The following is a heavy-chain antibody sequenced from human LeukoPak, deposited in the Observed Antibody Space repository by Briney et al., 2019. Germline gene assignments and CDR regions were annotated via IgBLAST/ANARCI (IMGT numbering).Heavy chain of an antibody. D-gene: IGHD5-12*01. Sequence: GGSLRLSCAASGFTFDNCAMSWVRQAPGRGLEWVSTSGRTGATYYADSVKGRFTISRDNSRNTLYLQMSSLRAEDTAVYYCAKRTAGNSAALYFDSWGQGTLVTVSS. CDR2: SGRTGAT. CDR1: GFTFDNCA. CDR3: AKRTAGNSAALYFDS. V-gene: IGHV3-23*01. J-gene: IGHJ4*02.